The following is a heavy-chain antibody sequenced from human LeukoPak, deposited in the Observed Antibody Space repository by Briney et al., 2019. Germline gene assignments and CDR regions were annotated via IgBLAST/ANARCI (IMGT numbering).Heavy chain of an antibody. CDR1: GFTFSSYS. D-gene: IGHD4/OR15-4a*01. Sequence: GGSLRLSCASSGFTFSSYSMNWVRQAPGKGLEWVSYISSSSSTIYYADSVKGRFTISRDNAKNSLYLQMNSLRAEDTAVYYCARALNYYYMDVWGKGTTVTVSS. CDR2: ISSSSSTI. J-gene: IGHJ6*03. CDR3: ARALNYYYMDV. V-gene: IGHV3-48*01.